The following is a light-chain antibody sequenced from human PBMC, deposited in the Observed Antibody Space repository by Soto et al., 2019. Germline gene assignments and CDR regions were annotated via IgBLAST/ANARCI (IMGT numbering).Light chain of an antibody. J-gene: IGLJ7*01. V-gene: IGLV2-14*03. CDR3: SSFTSSVTYV. CDR2: GVT. CDR1: SSDVGGYHS. Sequence: QSALTQPASVSGSPGQSITISCTGTSSDVGGYHSVSWYQQHPGKVPKLLIYGVTNRPSGISNRFSGSKSGNTASLTISGLQAEDEADYYCSSFTSSVTYVFGTGTQLTVL.